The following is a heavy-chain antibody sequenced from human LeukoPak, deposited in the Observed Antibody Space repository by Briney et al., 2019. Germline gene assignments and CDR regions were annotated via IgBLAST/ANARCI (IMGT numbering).Heavy chain of an antibody. CDR3: ARRRGYCSGGSCTYYFDY. D-gene: IGHD2-15*01. J-gene: IGHJ4*02. CDR2: IYYSGST. CDR1: GGSISSYY. Sequence: PSETLPLTCTVSGGSISSYYWSWIRQPPGKGLEWIGYIYYSGSTNYNPSPKSRVTISVDTSKNQFSLKLSSVTAADTAVYYCARRRGYCSGGSCTYYFDYWGQGTLVTVSS. V-gene: IGHV4-59*08.